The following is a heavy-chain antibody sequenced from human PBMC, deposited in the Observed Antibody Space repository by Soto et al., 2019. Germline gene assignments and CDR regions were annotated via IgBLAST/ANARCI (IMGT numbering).Heavy chain of an antibody. CDR2: ISGSGGST. CDR3: AKDREDSSGWLGRVDAFDI. D-gene: IGHD6-19*01. V-gene: IGHV3-23*01. J-gene: IGHJ3*02. CDR1: GFTFGGYA. Sequence: PGGSLRLSYAASGFTFGGYAMSWVRQAPGKGLEWVSAISGSGGSTYYADSVKGRFTISRDNSKNTLYLQMNSLRAEDTAVYYCAKDREDSSGWLGRVDAFDIWGQGTMVTVSS.